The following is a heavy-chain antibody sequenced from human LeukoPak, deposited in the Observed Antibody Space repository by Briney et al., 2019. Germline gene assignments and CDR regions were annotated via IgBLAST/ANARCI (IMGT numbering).Heavy chain of an antibody. D-gene: IGHD4-17*01. CDR1: GFTFSSYE. V-gene: IGHV4-59*01. CDR2: IPYSGST. Sequence: GSLRLSCAASGFTFSSYEMNWVRQAPGKGLEWIGYIPYSGSTNYKPSLKSQVSLSLDTSNNQFSLRLSSVTAADTAVYYCARARKMTTVTTYYYYMDVWGXGTTVTVS. J-gene: IGHJ6*03. CDR3: ARARKMTTVTTYYYYMDV.